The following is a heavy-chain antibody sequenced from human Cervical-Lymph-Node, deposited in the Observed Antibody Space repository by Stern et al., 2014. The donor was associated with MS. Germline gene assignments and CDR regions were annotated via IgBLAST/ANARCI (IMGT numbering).Heavy chain of an antibody. CDR2: IYYSGST. V-gene: IGHV4-39*01. D-gene: IGHD3-10*01. Sequence: VQLVESGPGLVKPSETLSLTCTVSGGSISSSSYYWGWIRQPPGKGLEWIGSIYYSGSTYYNPSLKSRVTISVDTSKNQFPLKLSSVTAADTAVYYCARRGYYSPFDPWGQGTLVTVSS. CDR3: ARRGYYSPFDP. J-gene: IGHJ5*02. CDR1: GGSISSSSYY.